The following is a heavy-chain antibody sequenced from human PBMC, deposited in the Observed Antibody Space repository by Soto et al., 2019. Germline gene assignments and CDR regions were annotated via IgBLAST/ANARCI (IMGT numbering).Heavy chain of an antibody. D-gene: IGHD2-2*01. J-gene: IGHJ5*02. Sequence: SETLSLTCAVYGGSFSAYYWTWIRQPPGKGLEWIGEINHSGSTNYNPSPKSRITISVDTSKNQFSLKLSSVTAADTAVYYCERASRKIVVVPAPSYASFDPWGKGSVVTGSS. CDR2: INHSGST. CDR1: GGSFSAYY. CDR3: ERASRKIVVVPAPSYASFDP. V-gene: IGHV4-34*01.